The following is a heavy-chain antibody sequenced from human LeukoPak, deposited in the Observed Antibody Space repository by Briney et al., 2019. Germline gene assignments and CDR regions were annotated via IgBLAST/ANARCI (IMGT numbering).Heavy chain of an antibody. D-gene: IGHD2-15*01. CDR2: MNPNSGNT. J-gene: IGHJ4*02. CDR3: ARGPHRYCSGGSCVIDY. CDR1: GHTFTSYD. Sequence: GASVKVSCKASGHTFTSYDINWVRQATGQGLEWMGWMNPNSGNTGYAQKFQGRVTMTRNTSISTAYMELSSLRSEDTAVYYCARGPHRYCSGGSCVIDYWGQGTLVTVSS. V-gene: IGHV1-8*01.